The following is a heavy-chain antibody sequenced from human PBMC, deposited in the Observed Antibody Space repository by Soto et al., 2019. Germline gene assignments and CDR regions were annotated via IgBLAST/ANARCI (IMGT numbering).Heavy chain of an antibody. CDR1: GFSLSGFS. V-gene: IGHV3-21*01. D-gene: IGHD2-15*01. CDR2: ISSSSTYI. CDR3: ARDVHCTGGGCYRGYYYGMDV. J-gene: IGHJ6*02. Sequence: EVQLVESGGGLVKPGGSLRLSCAASGFSLSGFSINWVRQAPGKGLEWVSSISSSSTYIYYADSLKGRFTISRDNAKNSLLLQMNSLRAEDTAVYYCARDVHCTGGGCYRGYYYGMDVWGQGTTVTVSS.